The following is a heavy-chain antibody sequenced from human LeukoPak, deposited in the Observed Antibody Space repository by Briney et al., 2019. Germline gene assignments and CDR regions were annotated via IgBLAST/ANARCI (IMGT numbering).Heavy chain of an antibody. V-gene: IGHV3-15*01. J-gene: IGHJ4*02. CDR2: IKSKTDGGTT. CDR1: GFTFSNAW. D-gene: IGHD2-2*01. CDR3: TIRTIIGSFDY. Sequence: GGSLRLSCAASGFTFSNAWMSWVRQAPGKGLEWVGRIKSKTDGGTTDYAAPVKGRFTISRDDSKNTLYLQMNSLKTEDTAVYYCTIRTIIGSFDYWGQGTLVTVSS.